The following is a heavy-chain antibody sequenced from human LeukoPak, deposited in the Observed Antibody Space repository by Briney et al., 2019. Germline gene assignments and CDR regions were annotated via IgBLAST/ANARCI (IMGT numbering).Heavy chain of an antibody. J-gene: IGHJ5*02. CDR1: GFTFSSYA. V-gene: IGHV3-23*01. CDR2: ISGSGGST. D-gene: IGHD2-15*01. Sequence: GGFLRLSCAASGFTFSSYAMSWVRQAPGKGLEWVSAISGSGGSTYYADSVKGRFTISRDNSKNTLYLQMNSLRAEDTAVYYCAKSQGHVAATVWFDPWSQGTLVTVSS. CDR3: AKSQGHVAATVWFDP.